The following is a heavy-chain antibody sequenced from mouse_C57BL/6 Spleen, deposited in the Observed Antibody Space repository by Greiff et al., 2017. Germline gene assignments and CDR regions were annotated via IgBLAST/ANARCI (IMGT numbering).Heavy chain of an antibody. J-gene: IGHJ4*01. Sequence: QVQLQQPGAELVKPGASVKLSCKASGYTFTSYWMHWVKQRPGRGLEWIGRIDPNSGGTKYNEKFKSKATLTVDKSSSTAYMQLSSLTSEDSAVYYCARSFLAYTGVATDCALDYWGQGTSVTVSA. CDR1: GYTFTSYW. CDR3: ARSFLAYTGVATDCALDY. V-gene: IGHV1-72*01. CDR2: IDPNSGGT. D-gene: IGHD1-1*01.